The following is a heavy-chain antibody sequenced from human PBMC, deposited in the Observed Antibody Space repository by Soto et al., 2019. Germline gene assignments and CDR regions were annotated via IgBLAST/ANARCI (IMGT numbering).Heavy chain of an antibody. V-gene: IGHV3-30-3*01. CDR2: MSYDGSNK. D-gene: IGHD2-15*01. J-gene: IGHJ4*02. CDR3: ARFKVCRVGSCYPHFDY. Sequence: QVQLVESGGGVVQPGRSLRLSCAASGFTFSSYAMHWVRQAPGKGLEWVAVMSYDGSNKYYADSVKGRFTISRDNSINTLFLESIVLRAEHMVVYYGARFKVCRVGSCYPHFDYWGQGTLVTVSS. CDR1: GFTFSSYA.